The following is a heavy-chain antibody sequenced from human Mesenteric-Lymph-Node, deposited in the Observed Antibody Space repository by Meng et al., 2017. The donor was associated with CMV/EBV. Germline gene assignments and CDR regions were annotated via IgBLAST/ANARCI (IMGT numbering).Heavy chain of an antibody. V-gene: IGHV3-53*01. D-gene: IGHD4-17*01. CDR1: GFTFGSYA. J-gene: IGHJ6*02. Sequence: GGSLRLSCAASGFTFGSYAMSWVRQAPGKGLEWVSVIYSGGSTYYADSVKGRFTISRDNSKNTLYLQMNSLRAEDTAVYYCARSTVPYATYYGMDVWGQGTTVTVSS. CDR3: ARSTVPYATYYGMDV. CDR2: IYSGGST.